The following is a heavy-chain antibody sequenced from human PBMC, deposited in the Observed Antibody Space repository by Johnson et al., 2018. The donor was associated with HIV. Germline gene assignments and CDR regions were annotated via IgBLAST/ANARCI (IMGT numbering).Heavy chain of an antibody. D-gene: IGHD1-26*01. Sequence: MLLVESGGRMVQPGESLRLSCAASGFAFSSYWMSWVRQPPGKGLEWVASIKQDGNERKYVASVKGRFTIARDNANKFVFLQINNLRGEDTAVYYCVSVVRMPYSAGWKAFDMWGHGTEVSVSS. CDR1: GFAFSSYW. CDR3: VSVVRMPYSAGWKAFDM. CDR2: IKQDGNER. V-gene: IGHV3-7*01. J-gene: IGHJ3*02.